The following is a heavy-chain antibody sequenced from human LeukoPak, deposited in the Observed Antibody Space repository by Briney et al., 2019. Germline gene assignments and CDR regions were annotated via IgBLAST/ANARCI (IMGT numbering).Heavy chain of an antibody. J-gene: IGHJ4*02. Sequence: GGSLRLSCAASGFTFSNAWMSWVRQAPGKGLEWVGRIKSKTDGGTTDYAAPVKGRFTISRDDSKNTLYLQMTSLKTEDTDVYYCTTVRWEAGGFDYWGQGTLVTVSS. CDR1: GFTFSNAW. CDR2: IKSKTDGGTT. D-gene: IGHD1-26*01. CDR3: TTVRWEAGGFDY. V-gene: IGHV3-15*01.